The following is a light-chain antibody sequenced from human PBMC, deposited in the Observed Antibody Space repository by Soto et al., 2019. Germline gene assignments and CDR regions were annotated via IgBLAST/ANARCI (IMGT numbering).Light chain of an antibody. J-gene: IGKJ5*01. V-gene: IGKV3-11*01. CDR2: DTS. Sequence: EIVMTQSPATLSVSPGEGATLSCRASQGIGDTLAWYQQKPGQTPRLLIYDTSNRATGIPARFSGSGSGTDFTLTISSLEPEDFAVYYCQQRSNWPPSTFGQGTRPEIK. CDR1: QGIGDT. CDR3: QQRSNWPPST.